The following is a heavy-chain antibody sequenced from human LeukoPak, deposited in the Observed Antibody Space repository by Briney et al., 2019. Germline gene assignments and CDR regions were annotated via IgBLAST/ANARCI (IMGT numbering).Heavy chain of an antibody. CDR3: ARGGQGYNPHDY. CDR2: ISGSGGTT. Sequence: GGSLRLSYAASGFTFNNYAMNWVRQAPGKGLEWVSVISGSGGTTYYADSVEGRFTISKDNSKNTLYLQMNTLRAEDTAVYYCARGGQGYNPHDYWGQGTLVTVSS. CDR1: GFTFNNYA. V-gene: IGHV3-23*01. D-gene: IGHD5-24*01. J-gene: IGHJ4*02.